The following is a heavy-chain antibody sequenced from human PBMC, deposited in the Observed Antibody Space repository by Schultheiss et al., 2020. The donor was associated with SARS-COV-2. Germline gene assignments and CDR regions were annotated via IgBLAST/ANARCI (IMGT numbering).Heavy chain of an antibody. V-gene: IGHV1-69*13. Sequence: SVKVSCTASGGTFSHSVAWVRQAPGQGLEWMGWISAYNGHTSYAQKFQGRVTITADESTRTAYMELSSLRSEDTAVYFCARTEVLDYSSSWYGWFDPWGQGILVTVSS. CDR1: GGTFSHS. J-gene: IGHJ5*02. D-gene: IGHD6-13*01. CDR2: ISAYNGHT. CDR3: ARTEVLDYSSSWYGWFDP.